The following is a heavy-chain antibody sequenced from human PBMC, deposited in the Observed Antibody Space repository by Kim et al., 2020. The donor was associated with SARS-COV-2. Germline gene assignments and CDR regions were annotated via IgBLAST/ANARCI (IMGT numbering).Heavy chain of an antibody. V-gene: IGHV4-34*01. Sequence: SETLSLTCAVYGGSFSGYYWSWIRQPPGKGLEWIGEINHSGSTNYNPSLKSRVTISVDTSKNQFSLKLSSVTAADTAVYYCARGSRKEMATIRAPKGFDYWGQGTLVTVSS. CDR2: INHSGST. D-gene: IGHD5-12*01. CDR3: ARGSRKEMATIRAPKGFDY. CDR1: GGSFSGYY. J-gene: IGHJ4*02.